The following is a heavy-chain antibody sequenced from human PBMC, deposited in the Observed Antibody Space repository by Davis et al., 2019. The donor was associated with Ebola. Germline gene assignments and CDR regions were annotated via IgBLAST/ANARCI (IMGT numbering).Heavy chain of an antibody. V-gene: IGHV3-21*01. Sequence: GGSLRLSCTASGLTFPTSSMNWVPPAPGKGLEWGASISISSSYIYYADAVKGRFTIPRANAKNSLYLQMNSLRAEDTSVYYCARDQYIDTAMVTGHPDYWGQGTLVTVSS. CDR2: ISISSSYI. CDR1: GLTFPTSS. J-gene: IGHJ4*02. D-gene: IGHD5-18*01. CDR3: ARDQYIDTAMVTGHPDY.